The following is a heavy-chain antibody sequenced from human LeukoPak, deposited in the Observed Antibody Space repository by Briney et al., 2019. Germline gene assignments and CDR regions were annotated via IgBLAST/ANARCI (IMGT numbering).Heavy chain of an antibody. D-gene: IGHD6-13*01. CDR3: ARDERQIASGNEYYFDY. Sequence: ASVKVSCKASGYTFTSYGISWVRQAPGQGLEWMGWISAYNGNTNYAQKLQGRVTMTTDTSTSTAYMELRSLRSDDTAVYYCARDERQIASGNEYYFDYWGQGTLVTFTS. CDR2: ISAYNGNT. J-gene: IGHJ4*02. V-gene: IGHV1-18*01. CDR1: GYTFTSYG.